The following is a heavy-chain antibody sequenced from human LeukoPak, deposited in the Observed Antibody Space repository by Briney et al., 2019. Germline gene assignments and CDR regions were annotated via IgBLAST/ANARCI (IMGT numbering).Heavy chain of an antibody. CDR2: IHSDGGST. J-gene: IGHJ4*01. CDR3: ARGGSTYFDS. CDR1: GFSFSNYW. V-gene: IGHV3-74*01. D-gene: IGHD3-16*01. Sequence: GGSLRLSCAASGFSFSNYWMHWDRQAPGTGLVWVSRIHSDGGSTYADSVKGRFTISRDNAKNTLYLQMDTLRGEDTAVYYCARGGSTYFDSWGHGALVTVSS.